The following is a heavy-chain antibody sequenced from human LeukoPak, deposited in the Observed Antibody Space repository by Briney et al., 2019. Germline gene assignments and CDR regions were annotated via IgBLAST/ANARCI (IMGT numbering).Heavy chain of an antibody. Sequence: PGGSLRLSCAASGFTFSSYEMNWVRQAPGKGLEWVSYISSSGSTIYYADSVKGRFTISRDNAKNSLYLQMTSLRAEDTAVYYCARELEMASNFDYWGQGTLVTVSS. CDR3: ARELEMASNFDY. CDR1: GFTFSSYE. D-gene: IGHD5-24*01. V-gene: IGHV3-48*03. J-gene: IGHJ4*02. CDR2: ISSSGSTI.